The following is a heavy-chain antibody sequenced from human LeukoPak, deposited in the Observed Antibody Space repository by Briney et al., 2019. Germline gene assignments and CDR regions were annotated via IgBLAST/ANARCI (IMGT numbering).Heavy chain of an antibody. Sequence: GGSLRLSCAASGFTFSSYAMSWVRQAPRKGLEWVLAISGSGGSTYYADSVKGRFTISRDNSKNTLYLQMNSLRAEDTAVYYCAKVRAVAGYYFDYWGQGTLVTVSS. CDR3: AKVRAVAGYYFDY. D-gene: IGHD6-19*01. J-gene: IGHJ4*02. CDR1: GFTFSSYA. V-gene: IGHV3-23*01. CDR2: ISGSGGST.